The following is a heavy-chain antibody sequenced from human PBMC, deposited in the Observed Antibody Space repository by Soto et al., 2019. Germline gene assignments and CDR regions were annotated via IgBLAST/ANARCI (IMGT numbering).Heavy chain of an antibody. CDR1: GFTFDDYA. J-gene: IGHJ6*01. D-gene: IGHD4-17*01. V-gene: IGHV3-9*01. CDR2: ISWNSGSI. Sequence: EVQLVESGGGLVQPGRSLRLSCAASGFTFDDYAMHWVRQAPGKGLEWVSGISWNSGSIGYADSVKGRFTISRDNAKNSLYLQMNSLRAEDTALYYCAKDIATVTTPRYYYYGMDVW. CDR3: AKDIATVTTPRYYYYGMDV.